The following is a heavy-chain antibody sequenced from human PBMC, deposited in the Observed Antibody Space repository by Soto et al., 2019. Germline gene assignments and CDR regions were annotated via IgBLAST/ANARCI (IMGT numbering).Heavy chain of an antibody. D-gene: IGHD5-12*01. CDR3: ARDLGSGYDPGDY. J-gene: IGHJ4*02. Sequence: QVQLVQSGAEVKKPGSSVKVSCKASGGTFSIYAVSWVRQAPGQGLEWMGGIIPIIGTRNYAQRFQGRITIIGDESTSTAHIELSSLKSEDTAVYHCARDLGSGYDPGDYWGQGTLVTVSS. CDR2: IIPIIGTR. CDR1: GGTFSIYA. V-gene: IGHV1-69*12.